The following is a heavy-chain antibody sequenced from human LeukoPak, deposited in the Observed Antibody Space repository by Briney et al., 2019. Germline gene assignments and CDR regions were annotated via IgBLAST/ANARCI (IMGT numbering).Heavy chain of an antibody. CDR3: ARDTAVAGTNWFDP. D-gene: IGHD6-19*01. J-gene: IGHJ5*02. CDR2: ISAYNGNT. Sequence: ASVKVSCKASGYTFTSYGISWVRRAPGQGLEWMGWISAYNGNTNYAQKLQGRVTMTTDTSTSTAYMELRSLRSDDTAVYYCARDTAVAGTNWFDPWGQGTLVTVSS. V-gene: IGHV1-18*04. CDR1: GYTFTSYG.